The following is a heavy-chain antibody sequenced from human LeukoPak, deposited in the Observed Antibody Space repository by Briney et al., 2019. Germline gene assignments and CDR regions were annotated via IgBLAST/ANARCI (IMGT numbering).Heavy chain of an antibody. CDR3: ARSARGELHASYYYFDY. Sequence: GGSLRLSCAASGFTFSSYGMHWVRQAPGKGLEWVAVIWYDGSNKYYADSVKGRFTISRDNSKNTLYLQMNSLRAEDMAVYYCARSARGELHASYYYFDYWGQGTLVTVSS. D-gene: IGHD1-26*01. J-gene: IGHJ4*02. CDR2: IWYDGSNK. V-gene: IGHV3-33*01. CDR1: GFTFSSYG.